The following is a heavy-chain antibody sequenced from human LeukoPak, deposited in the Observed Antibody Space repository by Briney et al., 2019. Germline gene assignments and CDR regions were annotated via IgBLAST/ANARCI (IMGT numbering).Heavy chain of an antibody. CDR2: IYSGGST. D-gene: IGHD2-15*01. Sequence: GPSLTLACAPSGSTVISNYTSSVRQAPGKGLEWVSLIYSGGSTYYTTSAKGRFTIYRDKPQNTMYLQMNSLRAQDTAVYYCARHRRLCSGTACYSVHDYWGQGTLVTVSS. CDR3: ARHRRLCSGTACYSVHDY. V-gene: IGHV3-53*01. J-gene: IGHJ4*02. CDR1: GSTVISNY.